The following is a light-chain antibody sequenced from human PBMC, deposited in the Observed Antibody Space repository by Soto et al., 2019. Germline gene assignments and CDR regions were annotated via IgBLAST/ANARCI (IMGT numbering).Light chain of an antibody. Sequence: QSVLTQPPSASGSPGQSVTISCTGTSSDIGNYIYVSWYQQHPGKAPKLIIYEVSRWTSGVPDRFSGSKSGNTASLTISGLQADEEADYYCSSYAGSKTVFGTGTKLTVL. CDR1: SSDIGNYIY. CDR2: EVS. V-gene: IGLV2-8*01. J-gene: IGLJ1*01. CDR3: SSYAGSKTV.